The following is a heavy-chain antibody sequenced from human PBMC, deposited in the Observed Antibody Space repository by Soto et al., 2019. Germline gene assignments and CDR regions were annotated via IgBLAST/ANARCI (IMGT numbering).Heavy chain of an antibody. V-gene: IGHV1-3*01. D-gene: IGHD3-9*01. CDR3: ASMTKEYDILTGYYND. Sequence: QVQLVQSGAEVKKPGASVKVSCKASGYTFTSYAMHWVRQAPGQRLEWMGWINAGNGNTKYSQKFQGRVTITRDTXAXXAYMELSSLRSEDTAVYYCASMTKEYDILTGYYNDWGQGTLVTVSS. J-gene: IGHJ4*02. CDR1: GYTFTSYA. CDR2: INAGNGNT.